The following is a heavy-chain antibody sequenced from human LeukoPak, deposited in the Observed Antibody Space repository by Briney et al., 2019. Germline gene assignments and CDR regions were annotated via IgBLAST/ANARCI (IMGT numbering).Heavy chain of an antibody. CDR2: ISGSGGST. J-gene: IGHJ5*02. Sequence: GGSLRLSCAASGFTFSSYAMSWVRQAPGKGLEWVSAISGSGGSTYYADSVKGRFTISRDNAKNTLYLQMNSLRAEDTAVYYCAREGYCSGGSCPPAGFDPWGQGTLVTVSS. D-gene: IGHD2-15*01. CDR3: AREGYCSGGSCPPAGFDP. V-gene: IGHV3-23*01. CDR1: GFTFSSYA.